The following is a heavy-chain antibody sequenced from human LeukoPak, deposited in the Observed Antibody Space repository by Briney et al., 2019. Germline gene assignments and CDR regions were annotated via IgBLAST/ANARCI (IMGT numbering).Heavy chain of an antibody. J-gene: IGHJ3*02. CDR1: GFTFSSYE. CDR2: ISSSGSTI. V-gene: IGHV3-48*03. Sequence: GGSLRLSCAASGFTFSSYEMNWVRQAPGKGLEWVSYISSSGSTIYYADSVKGRFTISRDNAKNSLYLQMNSLRAEDTAVYYCKAGWSTAFDIWGQGTMVTVSS. D-gene: IGHD3-3*01. CDR3: KAGWSTAFDI.